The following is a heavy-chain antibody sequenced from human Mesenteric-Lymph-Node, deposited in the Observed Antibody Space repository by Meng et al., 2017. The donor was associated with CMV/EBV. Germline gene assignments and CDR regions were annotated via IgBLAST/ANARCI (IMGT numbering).Heavy chain of an antibody. CDR1: GFTFSSYA. J-gene: IGHJ4*02. CDR2: ISYDGSNK. V-gene: IGHV3-30*04. CDR3: ARVRERYCSSTSCYTFDY. D-gene: IGHD2-2*02. Sequence: GGSLRLSCAASGFTFSSYAMHWVRQAPGKGLEWAAVISYDGSNKYYADSVKGRFTISRDNSRNTLYLQMNSLRAEDTAVYYCARVRERYCSSTSCYTFDYWGQGTLVTVSS.